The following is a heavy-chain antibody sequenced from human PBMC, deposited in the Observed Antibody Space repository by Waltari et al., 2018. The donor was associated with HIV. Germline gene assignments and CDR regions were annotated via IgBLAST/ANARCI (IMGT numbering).Heavy chain of an antibody. J-gene: IGHJ4*02. CDR2: IRYDGSNK. Sequence: QVQLVESGGGVVQRGGSLRHSCAASGFTVSSYGMHWVRQAPGKGLELVAFIRYDGSNKYYADSVKGRFTISRDNSKNTLYLQMNSLRAEDTAVYYCAKPGDYYDSSGPDYWGQGTLVTVSS. D-gene: IGHD3-22*01. V-gene: IGHV3-30*02. CDR1: GFTVSSYG. CDR3: AKPGDYYDSSGPDY.